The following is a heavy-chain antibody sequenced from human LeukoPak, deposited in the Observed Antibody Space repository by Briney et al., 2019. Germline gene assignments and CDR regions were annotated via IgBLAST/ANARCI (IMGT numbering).Heavy chain of an antibody. CDR1: GFTFSSYA. D-gene: IGHD3-10*01. J-gene: IGHJ4*02. CDR3: AKDGSGSYWQLYFDY. V-gene: IGHV3-23*01. CDR2: ISGSGDST. Sequence: TGGSLRLSCAASGFTFSSYAMSWVRQAPGKGLEWVSDISGSGDSTNYADSVKGRFTISRDNSKNMLYLQMNSLRAEDTAVYYCAKDGSGSYWQLYFDYWGQKTLVTASS.